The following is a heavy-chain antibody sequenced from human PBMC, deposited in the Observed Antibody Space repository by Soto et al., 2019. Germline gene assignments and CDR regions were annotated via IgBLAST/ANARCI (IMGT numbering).Heavy chain of an antibody. Sequence: GESLKISCKGSGYSFPTYWIGWVRQMPGKGLEWMGIIYPGDSDTRYSPSFQGQVTISVDKSISTAYLQWNSLKASDTAMYYCAICLSGWYYFDYRGQGTLVTVSS. CDR3: AICLSGWYYFDY. CDR2: IYPGDSDT. D-gene: IGHD6-19*01. V-gene: IGHV5-51*01. J-gene: IGHJ4*02. CDR1: GYSFPTYW.